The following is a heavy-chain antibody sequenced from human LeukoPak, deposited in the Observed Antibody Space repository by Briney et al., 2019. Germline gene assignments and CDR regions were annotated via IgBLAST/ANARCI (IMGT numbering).Heavy chain of an antibody. CDR3: AKYYYDGAAYSFDY. J-gene: IGHJ4*02. CDR2: IYSVGST. Sequence: PGGSLRLSCAASGFTVSSNYMSWVRQAPGKGLEWVLVIYSVGSTYYADSVKARFTTSRDSSKNTLFLQMNSLRAEDTALYYCAKYYYDGAAYSFDYWGQGTLVTVSS. D-gene: IGHD3-22*01. V-gene: IGHV3-53*01. CDR1: GFTVSSNY.